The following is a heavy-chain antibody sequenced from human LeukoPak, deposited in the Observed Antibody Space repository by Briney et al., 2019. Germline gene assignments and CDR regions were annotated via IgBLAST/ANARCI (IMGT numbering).Heavy chain of an antibody. CDR3: ARGWGPYVGSAYSFGLDY. CDR2: IYWNGGTT. Sequence: GGSLRLSCAASGFTFDEYGMSWVRQAPGKGLEWVAGIYWNGGTTGYADSVKGRFTISRDNAKNSVSLQLNSLRAEDTALYYCARGWGPYVGSAYSFGLDYWGQGTPVTISS. D-gene: IGHD3-22*01. CDR1: GFTFDEYG. V-gene: IGHV3-20*04. J-gene: IGHJ4*02.